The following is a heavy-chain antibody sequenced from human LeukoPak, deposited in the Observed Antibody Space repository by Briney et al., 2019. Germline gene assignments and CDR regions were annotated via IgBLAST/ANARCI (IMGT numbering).Heavy chain of an antibody. Sequence: GGSLRLSCAASGFTFSSYAMSWVRQAPGKGLEWVSSISSSSGYIYYADSVKGRFTFSRDNAKNSLFLQMNSLRAEDTAVYYCARSGWFGELGFDYWGQGTLVTVSS. CDR1: GFTFSSYA. CDR3: ARSGWFGELGFDY. J-gene: IGHJ4*02. D-gene: IGHD3-10*01. CDR2: ISSSSGYI. V-gene: IGHV3-21*01.